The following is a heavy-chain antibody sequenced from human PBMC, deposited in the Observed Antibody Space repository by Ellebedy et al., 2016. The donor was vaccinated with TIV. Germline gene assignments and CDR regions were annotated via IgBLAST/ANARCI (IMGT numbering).Heavy chain of an antibody. V-gene: IGHV3-7*03. CDR3: ARAGQPYEYDI. D-gene: IGHD2/OR15-2a*01. J-gene: IGHJ3*02. CDR2: INPDGSEK. Sequence: PGGSLRLSCAVSGFTFSPYWMGWVRQAPGKGLEWVANINPDGSEKYYEDSVEGRCTISRDNAKNSLYLQMSSLRAEDTDLYYCARAGQPYEYDIWGQGTMVTVSS. CDR1: GFTFSPYW.